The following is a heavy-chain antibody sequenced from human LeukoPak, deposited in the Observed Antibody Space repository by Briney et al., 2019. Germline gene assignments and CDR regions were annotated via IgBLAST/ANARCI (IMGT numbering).Heavy chain of an antibody. J-gene: IGHJ4*02. V-gene: IGHV4-39*01. CDR3: ARHEGYVADY. Sequence: SETLSLTCTVSGGSIGSSSYYWGWIRQPPGKGLEWIGSIYYSGSTYYNPSLKSRVTICVDASKNQFSLKVSSVSAADTAVYYCARHEGYVADYWGQGVLVTVSS. D-gene: IGHD1-1*01. CDR1: GGSIGSSSYY. CDR2: IYYSGST.